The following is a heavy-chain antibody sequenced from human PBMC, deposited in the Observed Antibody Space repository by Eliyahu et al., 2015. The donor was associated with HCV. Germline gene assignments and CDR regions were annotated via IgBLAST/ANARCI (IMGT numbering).Heavy chain of an antibody. Sequence: QVQLQESXPGLVKPSQTLSLTCTVSGGSISSGDYYWXWIRQPAGEGLEWIGRIYTSGTTKYNPSLKTRVTTSLDTSKNQFSLKLSSVTAADSAVYYCARETSQYDFWGASGYYYGLDVWGQGTTVTVSS. CDR1: GGSISSGDYY. CDR2: IYTSGTT. V-gene: IGHV4-61*02. J-gene: IGHJ6*02. CDR3: ARETSQYDFWGASGYYYGLDV. D-gene: IGHD3-3*01.